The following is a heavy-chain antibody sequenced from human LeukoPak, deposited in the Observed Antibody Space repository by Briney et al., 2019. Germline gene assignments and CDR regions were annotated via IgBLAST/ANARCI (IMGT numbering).Heavy chain of an antibody. Sequence: ASVTVSCKASGYTFTGYYMHWVRQAPGQGLEWMGRINPNSGGTNYAQKFQGRVTMTRDTSISTAYMELSRLRSDDAAVYYCARGPYYYDSSGYISNWGQGTLVTVSS. CDR2: INPNSGGT. D-gene: IGHD3-22*01. CDR3: ARGPYYYDSSGYISN. J-gene: IGHJ4*02. V-gene: IGHV1-2*06. CDR1: GYTFTGYY.